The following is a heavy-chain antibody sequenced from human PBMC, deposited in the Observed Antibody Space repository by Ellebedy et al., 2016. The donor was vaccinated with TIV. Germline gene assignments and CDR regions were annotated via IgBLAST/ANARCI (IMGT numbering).Heavy chain of an antibody. CDR1: GFTINNSY. CDR2: IYSGGRT. D-gene: IGHD3-16*01. CDR3: ARVLPSLFYYDL. J-gene: IGHJ4*02. V-gene: IGHV3-66*01. Sequence: GEFLKISCVASGFTINNSYMTWVRQAPGKGLEWVSIIYSGGRTYYADSVTGRFTISRDDSKDTLSLQMSSLRAEDTAVYFCARVLPSLFYYDLWGQGTLVTVSS.